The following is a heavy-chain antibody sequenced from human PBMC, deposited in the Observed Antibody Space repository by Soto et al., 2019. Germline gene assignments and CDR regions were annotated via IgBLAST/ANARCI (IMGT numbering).Heavy chain of an antibody. J-gene: IGHJ4*02. CDR1: GDYVSSNTAT. V-gene: IGHV6-1*01. CDR3: ARGGQQVVPG. CDR2: IFYRSQWYS. D-gene: IGHD6-6*01. Sequence: QVQLQQSGPGLVKPSETLSLTCAISGDYVSSNTATWNWIRQSPSRGLEWLGRIFYRSQWYSNYAVSGKSRITINPDTSKNQFSLQLNSVTPEDAAIYYCARGGQQVVPGWGQGTLVTVSS.